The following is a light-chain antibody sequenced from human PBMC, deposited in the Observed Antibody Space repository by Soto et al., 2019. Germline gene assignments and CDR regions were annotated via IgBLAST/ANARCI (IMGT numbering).Light chain of an antibody. CDR3: QQYGSSPIT. V-gene: IGKV3-20*01. CDR1: QSVSSN. J-gene: IGKJ5*01. CDR2: GAS. Sequence: EIVMTQSPATLSVSPGERATLSCRASQSVSSNLAWYQQKPGQAPRLLIYGASTRASGVPDRFSGSKSGTDFTLTIRGLEPEDAAVYYCQQYGSSPITFGHGTRLAIK.